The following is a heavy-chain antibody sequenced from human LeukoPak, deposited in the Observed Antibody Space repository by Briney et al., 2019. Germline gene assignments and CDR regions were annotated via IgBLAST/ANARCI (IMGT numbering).Heavy chain of an antibody. V-gene: IGHV4-34*01. CDR1: GGSFSGYY. J-gene: IGHJ4*02. D-gene: IGHD5-18*01. CDR3: ARVVRGYSYGSWYFDY. CDR2: INHSGST. Sequence: SQTLSLTCAVYGGSFSGYYWSWIRQPPGKGLEWIGEINHSGSTNYNPSLKSRVTISVDTSENQFSLKLSSVTAADTAVYYCARVVRGYSYGSWYFDYWGQGTLVTVSS.